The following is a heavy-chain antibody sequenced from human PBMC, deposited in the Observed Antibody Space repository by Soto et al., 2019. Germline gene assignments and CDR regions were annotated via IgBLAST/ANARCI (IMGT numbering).Heavy chain of an antibody. D-gene: IGHD3-22*01. CDR1: GGTFGSDA. CDR2: IIPIFGTT. J-gene: IGHJ5*02. V-gene: IGHV1-69*06. CDR3: ARDRTDSGYYTNWLDP. Sequence: SVKVSCKASGGTFGSDAITWVRQAPGQGLEWVGRIIPIFGTTNYAQNLQGRVTISADKSTLTSYMELHSLTSDDTALYYCARDRTDSGYYTNWLDPWGQGTQVTVPS.